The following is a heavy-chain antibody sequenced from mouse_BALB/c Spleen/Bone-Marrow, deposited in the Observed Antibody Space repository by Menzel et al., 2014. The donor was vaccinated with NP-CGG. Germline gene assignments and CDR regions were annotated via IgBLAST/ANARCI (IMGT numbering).Heavy chain of an antibody. V-gene: IGHV14-3*02. CDR3: ARWEYYAMDY. D-gene: IGHD4-1*01. CDR1: GFNIKATY. J-gene: IGHJ4*01. CDR2: IDPANGNT. Sequence: EVQLQQSGAELVKPGASVTFSCTASGFNIKATYMHWVKQRPEQGLEWIGRIDPANGNTKYDPKFQGKATITAGTSSYTAYLQLSSLTSEDTAFYYCARWEYYAMDYWGQVTSGNVAS.